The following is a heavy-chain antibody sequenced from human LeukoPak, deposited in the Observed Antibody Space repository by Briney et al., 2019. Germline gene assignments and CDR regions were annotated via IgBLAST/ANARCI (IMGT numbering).Heavy chain of an antibody. V-gene: IGHV1-46*01. D-gene: IGHD3-9*01. CDR2: INPSGGST. CDR1: GYTFTGYY. CDR3: ARVWPTGYSGSLFDY. Sequence: GASVKVSCKASGYTFTGYYMHWVRQAPGQGLEWMGIINPSGGSTSYAQKFQGRVTMTRDTSTSTVYMELSSLRSEDTAVYYCARVWPTGYSGSLFDYWGQGTLVTVSS. J-gene: IGHJ4*02.